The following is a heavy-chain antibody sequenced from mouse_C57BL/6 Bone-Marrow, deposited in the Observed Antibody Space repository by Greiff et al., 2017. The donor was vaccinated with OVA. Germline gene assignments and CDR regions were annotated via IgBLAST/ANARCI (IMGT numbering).Heavy chain of an antibody. J-gene: IGHJ3*01. CDR3: ARSGAYYYGSSYRFAY. V-gene: IGHV1-81*01. CDR1: GYTFPSYG. CDR2: IYPRSGNT. D-gene: IGHD1-1*01. Sequence: QVQLKESGAELARPGASVKLSCTASGYTFPSYGISWVQQRTGQGLEWIGEIYPRSGNTYYNEKFTGKATLTADKSSSTAYMELRSLTSEDSAVYFCARSGAYYYGSSYRFAYWGQGTLVTVSA.